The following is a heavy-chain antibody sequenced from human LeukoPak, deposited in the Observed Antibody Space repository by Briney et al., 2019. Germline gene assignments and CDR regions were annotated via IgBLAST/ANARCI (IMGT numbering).Heavy chain of an antibody. D-gene: IGHD6-13*01. Sequence: LRLSCAASGFTVSSNYMSWVRQAPGKGLEWVSVIYSGGSTYYADSVKGRFTISRDNSKNTLYLQMNSLRAEDTAVYYCARDRQQLAYNWFDPWGQGTLVTVSS. V-gene: IGHV3-66*01. CDR3: ARDRQQLAYNWFDP. CDR1: GFTVSSNY. CDR2: IYSGGST. J-gene: IGHJ5*02.